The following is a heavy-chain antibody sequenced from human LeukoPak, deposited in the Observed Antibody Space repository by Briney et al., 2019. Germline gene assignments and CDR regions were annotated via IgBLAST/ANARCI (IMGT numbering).Heavy chain of an antibody. CDR3: AKDIVDYYDSSGYYWASAFDI. Sequence: PGGSLRLSCAASGFTFSSYAMSWVRQAPGKGLEWVSAISGSGGSTYYADSVKGRFTISRDNSKNTLYLQMNSLRAEDTAVYYCAKDIVDYYDSSGYYWASAFDIWGQGTMVTVSS. CDR1: GFTFSSYA. V-gene: IGHV3-23*01. D-gene: IGHD3-22*01. CDR2: ISGSGGST. J-gene: IGHJ3*02.